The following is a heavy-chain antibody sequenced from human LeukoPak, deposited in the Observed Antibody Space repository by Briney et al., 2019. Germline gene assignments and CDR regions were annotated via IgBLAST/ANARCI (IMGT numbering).Heavy chain of an antibody. CDR2: ISSSSSYI. Sequence: GGSLRLSCAASGFTFSSYSMNWVRQAPGKGLEWVSSISSSSSYIYYADSVKGRFTISRDNAKNSLYLQMNSLRDEDTAVYYCARGDMVRGVPFDYWGQGTLVTVSS. V-gene: IGHV3-21*01. J-gene: IGHJ4*02. D-gene: IGHD3-10*01. CDR1: GFTFSSYS. CDR3: ARGDMVRGVPFDY.